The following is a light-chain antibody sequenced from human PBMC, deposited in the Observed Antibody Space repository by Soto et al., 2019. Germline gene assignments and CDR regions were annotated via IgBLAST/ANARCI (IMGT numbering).Light chain of an antibody. CDR1: SSDVGGYNY. Sequence: QSVLTQPASVSGSPGQSITISCTGTSSDVGGYNYVSWYQQHPGTAPKLMIYEVSNRPSGLSNRFSGSKSGNTASLTISGLQAEDEADYYCSSYTSSSSLNVFGTGTQLTVL. CDR3: SSYTSSSSLNV. J-gene: IGLJ1*01. CDR2: EVS. V-gene: IGLV2-14*01.